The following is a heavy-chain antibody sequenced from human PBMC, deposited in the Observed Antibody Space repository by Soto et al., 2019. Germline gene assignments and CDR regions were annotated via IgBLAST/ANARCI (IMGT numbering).Heavy chain of an antibody. CDR3: ERGPPGYSYGPLYYYYGMDV. CDR2: ISAYNGNT. CDR1: GYTFTSYG. V-gene: IGHV1-18*04. J-gene: IGHJ6*02. D-gene: IGHD5-18*01. Sequence: QVQLVQSGAEVKKPGASVKVSCKDSGYTFTSYGISWVRQAPGEGLEWMGGISAYNGNTNYAQKLQARVTMTTDTSTRTAYIELMSPRSDDTALYYGERGPPGYSYGPLYYYYGMDVWGQGTTVTVSS.